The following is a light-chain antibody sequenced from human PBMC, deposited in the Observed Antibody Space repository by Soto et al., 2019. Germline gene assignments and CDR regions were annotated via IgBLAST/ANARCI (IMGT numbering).Light chain of an antibody. CDR1: QSISSW. Sequence: DIQMTQSPSTLSASVGDRVTITCRASQSISSWLAWYQQKAGKAPNRLIYKASRLESGVPSRFSGSGSETESTLTISGLQPGDSATYYCQQYNSYSPTFGQGTKWIS. CDR2: KAS. CDR3: QQYNSYSPT. V-gene: IGKV1-5*03. J-gene: IGKJ1*01.